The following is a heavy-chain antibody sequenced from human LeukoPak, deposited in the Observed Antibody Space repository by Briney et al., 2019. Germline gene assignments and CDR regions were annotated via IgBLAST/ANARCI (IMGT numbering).Heavy chain of an antibody. V-gene: IGHV3-33*06. CDR1: GFTFSTYG. CDR3: ANGDYYDSSGYYPFDY. D-gene: IGHD3-22*01. Sequence: GRSLRLSCAASGFTFSTYGMHWVRQAPGKGLEWVAVMWYDESNKYYADSVKGRFTTSRDNSKNTLYLQMNSLRAEDTAVYYCANGDYYDSSGYYPFDYWGQGTLVTVSS. CDR2: MWYDESNK. J-gene: IGHJ4*02.